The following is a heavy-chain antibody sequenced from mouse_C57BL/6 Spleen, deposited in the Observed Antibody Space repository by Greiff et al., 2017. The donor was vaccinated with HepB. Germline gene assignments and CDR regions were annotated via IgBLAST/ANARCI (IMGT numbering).Heavy chain of an antibody. D-gene: IGHD1-1*01. CDR3: ARTGYYGSSHYWYFDV. Sequence: VMLVESGPELVKPGASVKISCKASGYAFSSSWMNWVKQRPGKGLEWIGRIYPGDGDTNYNGKFKGKATLTADKSSSTAYMQLSSLTSEDSAVYFCARTGYYGSSHYWYFDVWGTGTTVTVSS. CDR2: IYPGDGDT. V-gene: IGHV1-82*01. CDR1: GYAFSSSW. J-gene: IGHJ1*03.